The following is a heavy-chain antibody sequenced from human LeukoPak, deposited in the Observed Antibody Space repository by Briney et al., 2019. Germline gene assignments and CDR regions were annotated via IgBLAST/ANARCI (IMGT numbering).Heavy chain of an antibody. D-gene: IGHD6-19*01. Sequence: GGSLRLSCAASEFTFNTYGMHWVRQAPGKGLEWVALISYDGSKKYYADSVKGRFTISRDNSETTLYLQMNSLRAEDTAVYYCARAGLSSGYDYWGQGTLVTVSS. V-gene: IGHV3-30*03. CDR3: ARAGLSSGYDY. J-gene: IGHJ4*02. CDR1: EFTFNTYG. CDR2: ISYDGSKK.